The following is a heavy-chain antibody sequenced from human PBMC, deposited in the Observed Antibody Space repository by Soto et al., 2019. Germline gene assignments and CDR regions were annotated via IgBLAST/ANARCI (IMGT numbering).Heavy chain of an antibody. D-gene: IGHD3-3*01. CDR2: IYYSGST. V-gene: IGHV4-39*01. CDR1: GGSISSSSYY. J-gene: IGHJ5*02. Sequence: SETLSLTCTVSGGSISSSSYYWGWIRQPPGKGLEWIGSIYYSGSTYYNPSLKSRVTISVDTSKNQFSLKLSSVTAADTAVYYCARHRITIFGVVIYNWFDPWGQGTLVTVSS. CDR3: ARHRITIFGVVIYNWFDP.